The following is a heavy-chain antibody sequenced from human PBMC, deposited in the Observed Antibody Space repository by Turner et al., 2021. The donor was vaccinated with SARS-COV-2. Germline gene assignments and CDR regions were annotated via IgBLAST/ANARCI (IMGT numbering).Heavy chain of an antibody. V-gene: IGHV4-39*01. CDR1: GGSISSSSYY. CDR2: IFYTGST. J-gene: IGHJ3*02. D-gene: IGHD3-22*01. Sequence: QLQLQESGPGLVKPSETLSLTCTVSGGSISSSSYYWGWIRQPPGKGLEWIGSIFYTGSTSYNPSLKSRVTISVDTSKNQFSLKLSSVTAADTAVYYCARLKYYYDSSGTDDAFDIWGQGTMVTVSS. CDR3: ARLKYYYDSSGTDDAFDI.